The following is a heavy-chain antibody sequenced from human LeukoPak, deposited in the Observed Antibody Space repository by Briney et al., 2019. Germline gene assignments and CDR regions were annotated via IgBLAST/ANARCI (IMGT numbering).Heavy chain of an antibody. CDR1: GGSISNNY. CDR2: IYYGGNT. J-gene: IGHJ5*02. V-gene: IGHV4-59*12. Sequence: PSETLSLTCIVSGGSISNNYWSWIRQPPGKGLEWIGYIYYGGNTNYNPSLKSRVTISVDTSKNQFSLKLSSVTAADTAVYYCARGESWLDPWGQGTLVTVSS. CDR3: ARGESWLDP.